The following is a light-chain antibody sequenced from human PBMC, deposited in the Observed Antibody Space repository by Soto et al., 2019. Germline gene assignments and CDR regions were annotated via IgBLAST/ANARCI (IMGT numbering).Light chain of an antibody. CDR3: ASWDDSLNGVL. V-gene: IGLV1-44*01. Sequence: QSVLTQPPSASGTPGQRVTISCSGSSSNIGSNTVNWYQQLPETAPKLLIYSINQRPSGVPDRFSGSKSGTSASLAISGLQSEDEADYYCASWDDSLNGVLFGGGTKLTVL. CDR2: SIN. CDR1: SSNIGSNT. J-gene: IGLJ2*01.